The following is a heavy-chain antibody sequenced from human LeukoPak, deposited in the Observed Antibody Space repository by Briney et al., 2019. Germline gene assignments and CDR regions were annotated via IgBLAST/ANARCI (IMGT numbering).Heavy chain of an antibody. V-gene: IGHV3-7*01. Sequence: GGSLRLSCAAFGFTFSSYWMSWVRQAPGKGLEWVANIKQDGSEKYYVDSVKGRFTISRDNAKNSLYLQMNSLRAEDTAVYYCAKDLWIQLHNWYFDLWGRGTLVTVSS. CDR2: IKQDGSEK. CDR3: AKDLWIQLHNWYFDL. D-gene: IGHD5-18*01. J-gene: IGHJ2*01. CDR1: GFTFSSYW.